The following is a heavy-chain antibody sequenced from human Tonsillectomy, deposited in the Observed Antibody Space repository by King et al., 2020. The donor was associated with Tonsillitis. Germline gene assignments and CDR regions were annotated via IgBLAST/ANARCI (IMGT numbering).Heavy chain of an antibody. D-gene: IGHD2-15*01. J-gene: IGHJ5*02. CDR1: GFTFSDYY. CDR3: ARVGGSFFNFHNWFDP. CDR2: ISSSSSYT. Sequence: VQLVQSGGGLVKPGGSLRLSCAASGFTFSDYYMSWIRQAPGKGLEWVSYISSSSSYTNYADSVKGRFTISRDNAKNSLYLQMNSLRAEDTAVYYCARVGGSFFNFHNWFDPWGQGTLVTVSS. V-gene: IGHV3-11*05.